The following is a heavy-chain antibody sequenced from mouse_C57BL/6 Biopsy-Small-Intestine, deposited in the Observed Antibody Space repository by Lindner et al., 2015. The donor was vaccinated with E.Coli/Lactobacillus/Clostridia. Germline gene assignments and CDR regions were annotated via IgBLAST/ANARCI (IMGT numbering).Heavy chain of an antibody. CDR3: ASWGYGSSYWYFDV. CDR1: GYAFSSSW. Sequence: VQLQESGPELVKPGASVKISCKASGYAFSSSWMNWVKQRPGKGLEWIGRIYPGDGDTKYNGYFKGKATLTADKSSSTAYMQLSSLTSEDSAVYFCASWGYGSSYWYFDVWGTGTTVTVSS. J-gene: IGHJ1*03. D-gene: IGHD1-1*01. V-gene: IGHV1-82*01. CDR2: IYPGDGDT.